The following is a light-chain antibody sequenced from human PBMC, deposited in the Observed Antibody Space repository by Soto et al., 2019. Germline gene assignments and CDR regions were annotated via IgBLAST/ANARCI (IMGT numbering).Light chain of an antibody. Sequence: QSVLTQPASVSGSPGQSITISCTGASSDVGGYNYVSWYQQHPGKAPKLMIYDVSNRPSGVSNRFSGSKSGNTASLTISGLQAEDEADYYCSSYTSSRTPPLGNGTKVTV. CDR2: DVS. CDR3: SSYTSSRTPP. V-gene: IGLV2-14*01. CDR1: SSDVGGYNY. J-gene: IGLJ1*01.